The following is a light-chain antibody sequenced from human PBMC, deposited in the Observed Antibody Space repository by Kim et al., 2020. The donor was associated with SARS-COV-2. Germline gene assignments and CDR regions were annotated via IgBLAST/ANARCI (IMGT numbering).Light chain of an antibody. CDR1: RAISNY. CDR2: AAS. CDR3: QNYDSAPLT. Sequence: ASVGDRVIITCRASRAISNYLAWYQQRPGKVPKLLIYAASSLQSGVPSRFSGSRSGTDFTLTINGLQPEDVATYYCQNYDSAPLTFGGGTKVDIK. J-gene: IGKJ4*01. V-gene: IGKV1-27*01.